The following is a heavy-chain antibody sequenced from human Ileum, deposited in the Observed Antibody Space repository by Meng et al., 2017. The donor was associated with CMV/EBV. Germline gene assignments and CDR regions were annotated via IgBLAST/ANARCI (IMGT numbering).Heavy chain of an antibody. D-gene: IGHD3-22*01. CDR1: GFTFTSYA. CDR3: ARDLENSSGYYYSFGY. V-gene: IGHV3-23*03. J-gene: IGHJ4*02. Sequence: GGSLRLSCAASGFTFTSYAMSWVRQAPGKGLEWVSIIYSGGSTTYYADSVKGRFTISRDNSKNTLYLQMNSLRAEDTAVYYCARDLENSSGYYYSFGYWGQGTLVTVSS. CDR2: IYSGGSTT.